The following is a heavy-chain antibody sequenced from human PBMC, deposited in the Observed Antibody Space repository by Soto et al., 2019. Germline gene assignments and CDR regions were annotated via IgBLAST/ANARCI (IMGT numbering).Heavy chain of an antibody. V-gene: IGHV3-21*01. CDR2: IGTDSSSI. CDR1: GFTFSTFSNYD. D-gene: IGHD2-15*01. J-gene: IGHJ4*02. Sequence: NPGGSLRLSCTASGFTFSTFSNYDMNWVRQTPGKGLEWVSSIGTDSSSIKYAESVKGRFTISRDIAKNSLFLQMDSLRVEDTATYFCAARYCSGPDCRQLVSFFDYWGQGSQVTVSS. CDR3: AARYCSGPDCRQLVSFFDY.